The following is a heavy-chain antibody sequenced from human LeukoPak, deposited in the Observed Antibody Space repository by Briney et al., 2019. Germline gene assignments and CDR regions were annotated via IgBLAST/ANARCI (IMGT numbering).Heavy chain of an antibody. V-gene: IGHV1-69*05. Sequence: ASVKVSCKASGGTFSSYDISWVRQAPGQGLEWMGRIIPIFGTANYAQKFQGRVTITTDESTSTAYMELSSLRSEDTAVYYCASPGGGRYYYDSSGYYLDYWGQGTLVTVSS. J-gene: IGHJ4*02. CDR2: IIPIFGTA. CDR3: ASPGGGRYYYDSSGYYLDY. D-gene: IGHD3-22*01. CDR1: GGTFSSYD.